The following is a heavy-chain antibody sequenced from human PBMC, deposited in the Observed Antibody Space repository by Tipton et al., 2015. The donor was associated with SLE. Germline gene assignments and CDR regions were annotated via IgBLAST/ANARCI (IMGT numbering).Heavy chain of an antibody. Sequence: RSLRLSCTVSGGSVSSVGYYWSWIRLQPGKGLEWIGYIYYIGGGSTSYNPSLKSRLSISVDTSKNQFSLKLSSVTAADTAVYYCARDRSRGYGSFDDWGQGTLVTVSS. CDR2: IYYIGGGST. CDR3: ARDRSRGYGSFDD. D-gene: IGHD5-12*01. CDR1: GGSVSSVGYY. V-gene: IGHV4-31*02. J-gene: IGHJ4*02.